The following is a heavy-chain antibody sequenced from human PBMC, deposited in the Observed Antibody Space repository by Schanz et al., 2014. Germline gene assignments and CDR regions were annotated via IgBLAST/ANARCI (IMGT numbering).Heavy chain of an antibody. Sequence: EVQLVESGGGLVKAGGSLRLSCAVSGVSFTNAWMTWVRQAPGKGLEWVVNINQDGTLKFFVDSLKGRFTISRDNALKSLYLQMNSLRVEDTGVYYCARLGIPAGASYNWFDPWGQGTLVTVSS. J-gene: IGHJ5*02. D-gene: IGHD6-13*01. CDR2: INQDGTLK. CDR1: GVSFTNAW. V-gene: IGHV3-7*01. CDR3: ARLGIPAGASYNWFDP.